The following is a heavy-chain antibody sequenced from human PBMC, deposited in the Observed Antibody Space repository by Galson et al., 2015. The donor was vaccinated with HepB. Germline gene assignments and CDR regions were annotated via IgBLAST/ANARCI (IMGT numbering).Heavy chain of an antibody. V-gene: IGHV4-34*01. CDR1: GGSFSGYF. CDR3: ARGGGGYEGAEYFDY. Sequence: TLSLTCAVYGGSFSGYFWTWIRQPPGKGLEWIGEINYSGSTNYNPSLKSRVTISVDTSKKQFSLKLSSVTAADTAVYYCARGGGGYEGAEYFDYWGQGTLVTVSS. J-gene: IGHJ4*02. D-gene: IGHD5-12*01. CDR2: INYSGST.